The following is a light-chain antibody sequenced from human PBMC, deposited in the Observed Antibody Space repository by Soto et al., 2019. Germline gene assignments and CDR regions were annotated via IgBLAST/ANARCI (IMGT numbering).Light chain of an antibody. Sequence: QSVLTQPASVSGSPGQSITISCTGTSSDVGGYNYVSWYQQHPGKAPKLMIYEVSNRPSGVSNRFSGSKSGNTASLTISGLQADDEDDYYCTSYTTSSTTWVFGGGTKLTVL. CDR3: TSYTTSSTTWV. V-gene: IGLV2-14*01. CDR2: EVS. CDR1: SSDVGGYNY. J-gene: IGLJ3*02.